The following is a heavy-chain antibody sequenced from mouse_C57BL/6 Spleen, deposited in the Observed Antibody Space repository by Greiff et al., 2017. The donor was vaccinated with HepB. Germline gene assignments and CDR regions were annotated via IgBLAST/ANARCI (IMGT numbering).Heavy chain of an antibody. V-gene: IGHV1-18*01. Sequence: VQLQQSGPELVKPGASVKIPCKASGYTFTDYNMDWVKQSHGKSLEWIGDINPNNGGTIYNQKFKGKATLTVDKSSSTAYMELRSLTSEDTAVYYCARKGYYYGSSPLWYFDVWGTGTTVTVSS. D-gene: IGHD1-1*01. CDR1: GYTFTDYN. J-gene: IGHJ1*03. CDR2: INPNNGGT. CDR3: ARKGYYYGSSPLWYFDV.